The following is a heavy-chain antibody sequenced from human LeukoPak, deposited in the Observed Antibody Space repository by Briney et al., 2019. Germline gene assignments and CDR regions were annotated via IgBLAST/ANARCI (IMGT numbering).Heavy chain of an antibody. D-gene: IGHD6-13*01. Sequence: ASVKVSCKASGYTFTSYYMHWVRQAPGQGLEWMGIINPSGGSTSYAQKFQGRVTMTRDTFTSTVYMELSSLRSEDTAVYYCARDMYSSTPPVPWFDPWGQGTLVTVSS. CDR2: INPSGGST. CDR1: GYTFTSYY. J-gene: IGHJ5*02. V-gene: IGHV1-46*01. CDR3: ARDMYSSTPPVPWFDP.